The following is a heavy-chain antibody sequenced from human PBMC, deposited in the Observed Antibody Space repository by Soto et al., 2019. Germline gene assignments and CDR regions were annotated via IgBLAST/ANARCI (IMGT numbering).Heavy chain of an antibody. CDR1: GFTFSSYA. D-gene: IGHD3-3*01. CDR3: AKHSTTYDFWSGAVKGAFDI. V-gene: IGHV3-23*01. Sequence: GGSLRLSCAASGFTFSSYAITWVRQAPGKGLEWVSGISDSGDSTHYADSVMGRFTISRDNSKNTLYLQMNSLRAEDTAVYYCAKHSTTYDFWSGAVKGAFDIWGQGTMVTVSS. CDR2: ISDSGDST. J-gene: IGHJ3*02.